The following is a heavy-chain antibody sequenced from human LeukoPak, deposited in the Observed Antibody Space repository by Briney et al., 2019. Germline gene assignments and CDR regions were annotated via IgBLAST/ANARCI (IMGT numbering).Heavy chain of an antibody. D-gene: IGHD4-23*01. CDR3: ARDLMGTVGFDY. J-gene: IGHJ4*02. CDR1: GFTFNTYS. Sequence: PGGSLRLSCAASGFTFNTYSMNWVRQAPGKGLEWVAVIWYDGSNKYYADSVKGRFTISRDNSKNTLYLQMNSLRAEDTAVYYCARDLMGTVGFDYWGQGTLVTVSS. V-gene: IGHV3-33*08. CDR2: IWYDGSNK.